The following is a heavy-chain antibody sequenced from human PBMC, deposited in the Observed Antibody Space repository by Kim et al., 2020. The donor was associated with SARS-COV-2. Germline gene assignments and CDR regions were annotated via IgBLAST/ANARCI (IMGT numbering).Heavy chain of an antibody. CDR2: INHSGST. V-gene: IGHV4-34*01. CDR1: GGSFSGYY. Sequence: SETLSLTCAVYGGSFSGYYWSWIRQPPGKGLEWIGEINHSGSTNYNPSLKSRVTISVDTSKNQFSLKLSSVTAADTAVYYCARGNYDSSGYHDYWGQGTL. J-gene: IGHJ4*02. D-gene: IGHD3-22*01. CDR3: ARGNYDSSGYHDY.